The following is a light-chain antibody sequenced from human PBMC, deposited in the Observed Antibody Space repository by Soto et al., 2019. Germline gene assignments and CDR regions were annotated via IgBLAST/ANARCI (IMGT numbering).Light chain of an antibody. V-gene: IGKV1-39*01. CDR1: QSISRY. CDR2: VAS. CDR3: QQSYGTPIT. Sequence: DIQMTQSPSSLSSSLGDRLTLTCQASQSISRYLNWYKQKPGKAPNLLSYVASSLQSEVPSRFSGSGSGTDFTLTITSLQPEDFETYYCQQSYGTPITFGQGTRLEIK. J-gene: IGKJ5*01.